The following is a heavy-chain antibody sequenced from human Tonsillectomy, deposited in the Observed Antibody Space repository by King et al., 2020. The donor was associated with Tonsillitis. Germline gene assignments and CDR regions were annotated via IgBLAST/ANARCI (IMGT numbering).Heavy chain of an antibody. CDR2: IRSKAYGGTI. D-gene: IGHD3-10*01. V-gene: IGHV3-49*03. J-gene: IGHJ4*02. CDR3: TRVWFGELYSPFDY. CDR1: GFTLGDYA. Sequence: VQLVESGGGLVQPGRSLRLSCRASGFTLGDYALSWFRQAPGKGLEWVGFIRSKAYGGTIEYAASVRGRLIISRDDSKSIAYLQMNSLKTEDPAVYYCTRVWFGELYSPFDYWGQGTLVTVSS.